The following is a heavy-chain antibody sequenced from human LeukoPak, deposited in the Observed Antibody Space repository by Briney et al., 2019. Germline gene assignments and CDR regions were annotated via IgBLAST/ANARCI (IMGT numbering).Heavy chain of an antibody. D-gene: IGHD4-17*01. V-gene: IGHV1-69*05. Sequence: SVKVSCKXSGGTFSSYAISWVRQAPGQGLEGMGGIIPIFGTANYAQKFQGRVTITTDESTSTAYMELSSLRSEDTAVYYCASETVTTYYYYYYMDVWGKGTTVTVSS. CDR1: GGTFSSYA. J-gene: IGHJ6*03. CDR2: IIPIFGTA. CDR3: ASETVTTYYYYYYMDV.